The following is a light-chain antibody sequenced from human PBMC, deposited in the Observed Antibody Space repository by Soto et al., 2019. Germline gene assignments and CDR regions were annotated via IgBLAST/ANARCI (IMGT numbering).Light chain of an antibody. J-gene: IGKJ2*01. CDR1: RDISVY. V-gene: IGKV1-33*01. CDR3: QQYDTLPPYT. CDR2: DAS. Sequence: DIQMTQSPSSLSASVGDRVTITCQASRDISVYLNWYQQKPGKPPKLLVYDASNLQTGVPSRFSGSGSGTHFTFTISSLQPEDLATYYCQQYDTLPPYTFGQGTKLDIK.